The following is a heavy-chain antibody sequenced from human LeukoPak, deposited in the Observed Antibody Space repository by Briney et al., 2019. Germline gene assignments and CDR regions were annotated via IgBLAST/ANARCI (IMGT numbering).Heavy chain of an antibody. J-gene: IGHJ4*02. CDR3: ATYDFWSGYGVGY. V-gene: IGHV3-23*01. CDR1: GFTFSSYA. Sequence: GGSLRLSCAASGFTFSSYALSWVRQVPGKGLEWVSAISDSGGSTYYADSVKGRFTISRDNSKNTLYLQMNSLRAEDTAVYYCATYDFWSGYGVGYWGQGTLVTVSS. CDR2: ISDSGGST. D-gene: IGHD3-3*01.